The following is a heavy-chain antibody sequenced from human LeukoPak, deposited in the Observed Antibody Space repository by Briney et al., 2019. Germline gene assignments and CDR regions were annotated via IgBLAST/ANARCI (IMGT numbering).Heavy chain of an antibody. D-gene: IGHD2-15*01. J-gene: IGHJ6*02. CDR2: IWYDGSNK. V-gene: IGHV3-33*01. CDR3: TRHSDKYCSGAGCYVNNFYGLDV. CDR1: GFTFGSYG. Sequence: GRSLRLSCAASGFTFGSYGMHWVRQAPGKGLEWVAVIWYDGSNKYYADSVKGRFTISRDNSKNTLYLQMNSLKTEDTAVYYCTRHSDKYCSGAGCYVNNFYGLDVWGQGTTVTVSS.